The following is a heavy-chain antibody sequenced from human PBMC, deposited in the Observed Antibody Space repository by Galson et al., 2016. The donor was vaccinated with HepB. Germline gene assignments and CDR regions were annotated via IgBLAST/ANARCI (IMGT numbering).Heavy chain of an antibody. J-gene: IGHJ4*02. CDR3: VRDLDDYIWGTYRTLDY. CDR1: GFTFSGYA. CDR2: VSYDGSII. D-gene: IGHD3-16*01. Sequence: SLRLSCAASGFTFSGYAMHWVRQAPGKGLEWVAVVSYDGSIISYADSVKGRFTISRHNSKNTLYLQMNSLRAEDTALYYCVRDLDDYIWGTYRTLDYWGRGTLVTVSS. V-gene: IGHV3-30*04.